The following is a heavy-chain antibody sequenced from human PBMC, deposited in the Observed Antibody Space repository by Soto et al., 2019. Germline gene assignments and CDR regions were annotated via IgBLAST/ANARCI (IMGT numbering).Heavy chain of an antibody. Sequence: EEQLVESGGGLVQWGGSLRLSCAASGFTFSDYSMNWVRQAPGKGLEWVSCISSGGCTLYYADSVKGRFTISRDNVKNSHYLQMDSRRDEDTAVYYCARVRMRWTEILTGYLDYCEDWGHGTQVTVSS. D-gene: IGHD3-9*01. V-gene: IGHV3-48*02. J-gene: IGHJ4*01. CDR2: ISSGGCTL. CDR1: GFTFSDYS. CDR3: ARVRMRWTEILTGYLDYCED.